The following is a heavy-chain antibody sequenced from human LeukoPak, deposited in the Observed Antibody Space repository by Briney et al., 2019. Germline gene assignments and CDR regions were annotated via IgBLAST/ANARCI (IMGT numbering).Heavy chain of an antibody. CDR1: GDSVSSNSAA. CDR3: ARVIFGQQVAPFDY. J-gene: IGHJ4*02. Sequence: SQTLSLTCAISGDSVSSNSAAWNWIRQSPSRGLEWLGRTYYRSKWYNDYAVSVKSRITINPDTSKNQFSLHLNSVTPEVTAVYYCARVIFGQQVAPFDYWGQGTLVTVSS. D-gene: IGHD6-13*01. V-gene: IGHV6-1*01. CDR2: TYYRSKWYN.